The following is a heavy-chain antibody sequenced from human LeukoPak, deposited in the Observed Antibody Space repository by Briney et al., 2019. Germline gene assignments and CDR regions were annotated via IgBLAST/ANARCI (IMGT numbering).Heavy chain of an antibody. V-gene: IGHV3-30*02. J-gene: IGHJ4*02. CDR3: AKESDVAAAGIDY. CDR1: GFIFSGYG. Sequence: GGSLRFSCAASGFIFSGYGMHWVRQAPGKGLQWVTFIRYEGSNKYYAYSVKGRFTISRDNSKNTLYLQMNSLRVEDTAVYYCAKESDVAAAGIDYWGEGALVTVSS. CDR2: IRYEGSNK. D-gene: IGHD6-13*01.